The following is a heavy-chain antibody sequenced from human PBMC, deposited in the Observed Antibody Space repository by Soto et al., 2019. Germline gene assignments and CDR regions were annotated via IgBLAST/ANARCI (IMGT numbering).Heavy chain of an antibody. CDR3: ARPMRYYYDSSGQSAWCDP. Sequence: QVQLVQSGAEVKKPGSSVTASCKASGGTFNSYAISWVRQAPGQGLEWMGGIIPIFGTAKYAQKFQGRVKITADESPSTAYMELSSLRSEDTAVYYCARPMRYYYDSSGQSAWCDPWGPGSLVTVSS. V-gene: IGHV1-69*12. CDR1: GGTFNSYA. J-gene: IGHJ5*02. CDR2: IIPIFGTA. D-gene: IGHD3-22*01.